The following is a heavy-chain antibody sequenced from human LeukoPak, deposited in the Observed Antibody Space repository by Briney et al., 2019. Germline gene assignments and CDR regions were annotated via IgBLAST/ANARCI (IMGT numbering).Heavy chain of an antibody. J-gene: IGHJ4*02. CDR2: IYYSGST. V-gene: IGHV4-30-4*01. CDR1: GGSISSGDYY. CDR3: ARDAYGSGTVDY. Sequence: SQTLSLTCTVSGGSISSGDYYWSWIRQPPGTGLEWIGYIYYSGSTYYNPSLKSRVTISVDTSKNQFSLKLSSVTAADTAVYYCARDAYGSGTVDYWGQGTLVTVSS. D-gene: IGHD3-10*01.